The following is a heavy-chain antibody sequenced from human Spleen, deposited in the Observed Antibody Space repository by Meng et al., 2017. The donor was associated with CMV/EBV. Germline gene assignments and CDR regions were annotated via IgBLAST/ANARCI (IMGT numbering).Heavy chain of an antibody. V-gene: IGHV4-39*07. CDR1: GGSVSSGSYY. J-gene: IGHJ3*02. Sequence: SETLSLTCTVSGGSVSSGSYYWSWIRQPPGKGLEWIGSLYYSGSTYYKPSLKRRATISVDTSKNQFSLKLSSVTAADTAVYYCARDEVATNDAFDIWGQGTMVTVSS. D-gene: IGHD5-12*01. CDR3: ARDEVATNDAFDI. CDR2: LYYSGST.